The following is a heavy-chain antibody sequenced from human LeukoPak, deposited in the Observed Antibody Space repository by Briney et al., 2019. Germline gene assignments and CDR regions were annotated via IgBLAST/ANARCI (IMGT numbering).Heavy chain of an antibody. D-gene: IGHD6-13*01. V-gene: IGHV4-39*01. J-gene: IGHJ4*02. CDR1: GGSISSSSYS. CDR2: IYYSGST. Sequence: SETLSLTCTVSGGSISSSSYSWGWIRQPPGKGLEWIGSIYYSGSTYYNPSLKSRVTISVDTSKNQFSLKLSSVTAADTAVYYCARGRSSSWYSRAPNFDYWGQGTLVTVSS. CDR3: ARGRSSSWYSRAPNFDY.